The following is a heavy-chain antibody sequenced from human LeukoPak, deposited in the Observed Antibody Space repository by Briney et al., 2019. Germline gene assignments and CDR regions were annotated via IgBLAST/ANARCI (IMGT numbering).Heavy chain of an antibody. J-gene: IGHJ5*01. CDR2: IYHSGST. Sequence: SETLSLTCTVSGYSISSGYYWGWIRQPPGKGLEWIGSIYHSGSTYYNPSLKSRVTISVDTSKNPFSLKLSSVTAADTAVYYCARDGSSSWNNWFDSWGQGTLVTVSS. CDR3: ARDGSSSWNNWFDS. CDR1: GYSISSGYY. D-gene: IGHD6-13*01. V-gene: IGHV4-38-2*02.